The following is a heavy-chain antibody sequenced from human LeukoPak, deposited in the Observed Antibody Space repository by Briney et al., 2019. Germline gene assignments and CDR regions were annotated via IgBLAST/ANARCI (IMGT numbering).Heavy chain of an antibody. CDR2: INPSGGST. V-gene: IGHV1-46*01. J-gene: IGHJ4*02. CDR1: GYTFISYY. Sequence: ASVKVSCKASGYTFISYYMHWVRQAHGQGLEWMGIINPSGGSTSYAQKFQGRVTMTRDTSTSTVYMELSSLRSEDTAVYYCARAMDSSGYYYSYFDYWGQGTLVTVSS. CDR3: ARAMDSSGYYYSYFDY. D-gene: IGHD3-22*01.